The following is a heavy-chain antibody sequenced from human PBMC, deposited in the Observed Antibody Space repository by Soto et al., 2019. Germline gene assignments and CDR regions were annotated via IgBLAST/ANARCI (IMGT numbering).Heavy chain of an antibody. D-gene: IGHD2-8*01. CDR1: GFNFGSYG. Sequence: EVQLLESGGGLVQPGGSLRLSCSASGFNFGSYGMSWVRQAPGMGLEWVSGLTASGLNTYYTDSVKGRFTISRDNSRNTVYLQMSGLRVEDTAVFHCAKGLGNAKEVWGQGTTVTVSS. CDR3: AKGLGNAKEV. V-gene: IGHV3-23*01. CDR2: LTASGLNT. J-gene: IGHJ6*02.